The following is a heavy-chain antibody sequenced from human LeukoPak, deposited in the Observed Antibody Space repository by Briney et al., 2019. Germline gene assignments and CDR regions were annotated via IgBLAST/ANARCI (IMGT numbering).Heavy chain of an antibody. V-gene: IGHV5-51*01. Sequence: GESLKISCQASGKSFTIYWIAWVRQMPGKGLECLGILNPGYSDTRYSPSFQGQVTISADKSISTAYLQWSSLKASDTVMYYCARQLGSSSWYEGSGYWGQGTLVTVSS. J-gene: IGHJ4*02. CDR1: GKSFTIYW. CDR3: ARQLGSSSWYEGSGY. CDR2: LNPGYSDT. D-gene: IGHD6-13*01.